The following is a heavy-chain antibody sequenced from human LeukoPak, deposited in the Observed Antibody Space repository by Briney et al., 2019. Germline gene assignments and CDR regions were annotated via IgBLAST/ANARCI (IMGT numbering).Heavy chain of an antibody. V-gene: IGHV3-23*01. D-gene: IGHD6-6*01. Sequence: GGSLRLSCAASGFTFSSYAMSWVRQAPGKGLEWVSAISGSGGSTYYADSVKGRFTISRDNSKNTLYLQMNSMRAEDTAVYYCAKASAGSIISGFDYWGQGTLVTVSS. J-gene: IGHJ4*02. CDR2: ISGSGGST. CDR3: AKASAGSIISGFDY. CDR1: GFTFSSYA.